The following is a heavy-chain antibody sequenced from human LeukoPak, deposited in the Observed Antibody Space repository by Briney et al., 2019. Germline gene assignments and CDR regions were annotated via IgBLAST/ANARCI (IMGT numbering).Heavy chain of an antibody. CDR2: ISAYNGNT. Sequence: GASVKVSCKASGYTFTSYGISWVRQAPGQGLEWMGWISAYNGNTNYAQKLQGRVTMTTDTSTSTAYMELRSLRSEDTAVYYCARGAVPLRGVPTLFDYYYYMDVWGKGTTVTISS. D-gene: IGHD2-2*01. V-gene: IGHV1-18*01. CDR1: GYTFTSYG. J-gene: IGHJ6*03. CDR3: ARGAVPLRGVPTLFDYYYYMDV.